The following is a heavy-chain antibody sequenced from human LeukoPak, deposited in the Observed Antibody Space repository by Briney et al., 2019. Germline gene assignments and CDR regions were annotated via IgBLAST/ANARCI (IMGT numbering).Heavy chain of an antibody. J-gene: IGHJ4*02. CDR3: ARDPPHFYGSGSYYYDY. CDR1: GFTFSSYW. D-gene: IGHD3-10*01. Sequence: PGGSLRLSCTASGFTFSSYWMHWVRQAPGKGLVWISRINNDGSSTTYADSVKGRFTISRDNAKNTLYLQMNSLRAEDTAVYYCARDPPHFYGSGSYYYDYWGQGTLVTVSS. V-gene: IGHV3-74*01. CDR2: INNDGSST.